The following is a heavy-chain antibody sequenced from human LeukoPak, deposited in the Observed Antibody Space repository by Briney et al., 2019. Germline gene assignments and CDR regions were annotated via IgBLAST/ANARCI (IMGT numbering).Heavy chain of an antibody. CDR1: GGSISSSSYY. CDR3: TREGYSSPDY. Sequence: PSETLSLTCTVSGGSISSSSYYWGWIRQPPGEGLEWIGSIYHSGSTYYSPSLKSRVTISVDTSKNQFSLRLSSVTAADTAVYYCTREGYSSPDYWGQGTLVTVSS. J-gene: IGHJ4*02. D-gene: IGHD5-18*01. V-gene: IGHV4-39*07. CDR2: IYHSGST.